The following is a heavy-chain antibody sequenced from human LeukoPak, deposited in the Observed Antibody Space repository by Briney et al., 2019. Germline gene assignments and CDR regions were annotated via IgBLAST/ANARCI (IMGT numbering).Heavy chain of an antibody. J-gene: IGHJ4*02. CDR3: ARMTRVAVAADFDY. V-gene: IGHV4-39*07. D-gene: IGHD6-19*01. CDR1: GGSISSSSYY. Sequence: SETLSLTCTVSGGSISSSSYYWGWIRQPPGTGLEWIGSIYYSGSTYYNPSLKSRVTISVDTSKNQFSLKLSSVTAADTAVYYCARMTRVAVAADFDYWGQGTLVTVSS. CDR2: IYYSGST.